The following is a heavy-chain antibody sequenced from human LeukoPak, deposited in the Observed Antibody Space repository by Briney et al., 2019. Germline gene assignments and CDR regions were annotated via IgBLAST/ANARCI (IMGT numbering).Heavy chain of an antibody. CDR1: GGSISSGDYY. V-gene: IGHV4-30-4*01. CDR2: IYYSGST. J-gene: IGHJ4*02. Sequence: PSQTLSLTCTVSGGSISSGDYYWSWIRQPPGKGLEWIGYIYYSGSTYYNPSLKSRVTISVDTSKNQFSLKLSSVTAADTAVYYCARAGTGFRWFGESWDWGQGTLVTVSS. D-gene: IGHD3-10*01. CDR3: ARAGTGFRWFGESWD.